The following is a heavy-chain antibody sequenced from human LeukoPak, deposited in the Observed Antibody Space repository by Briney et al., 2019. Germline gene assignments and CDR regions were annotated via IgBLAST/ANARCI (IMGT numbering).Heavy chain of an antibody. CDR2: IWYDGSNK. CDR3: EKDLFSGEVVS. J-gene: IGHJ3*01. D-gene: IGHD3-22*01. Sequence: GRSLRLSCAASGFTFSSYGMHWVRQAPGKGLEWVAVIWYDGSNKYYADSVKGRFTISRDNSENTLYLQMNSLRAEDTAVYYCEKDLFSGEVVSWGQGTMVTVSS. V-gene: IGHV3-33*06. CDR1: GFTFSSYG.